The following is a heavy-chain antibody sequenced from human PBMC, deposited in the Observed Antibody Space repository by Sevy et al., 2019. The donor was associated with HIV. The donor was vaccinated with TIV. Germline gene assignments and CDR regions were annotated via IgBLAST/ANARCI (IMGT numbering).Heavy chain of an antibody. CDR2: ISYDGSNK. J-gene: IGHJ4*02. CDR3: ARDGGLYMTMIVVVISYYFDY. CDR1: GFTFSSYA. D-gene: IGHD3-22*01. Sequence: GGSLRLSCAASGFTFSSYAMHWVRQAPGKGLEWVAVISYDGSNKYYADSVKGRFTISRDNSKNRLYLQMNGLGAEDTAVYYCARDGGLYMTMIVVVISYYFDYWGQGTLVTVSS. V-gene: IGHV3-30-3*01.